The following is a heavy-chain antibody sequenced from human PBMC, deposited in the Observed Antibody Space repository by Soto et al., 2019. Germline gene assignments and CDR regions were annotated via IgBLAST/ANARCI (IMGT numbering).Heavy chain of an antibody. CDR2: IYSGGNT. CDR1: GFTVSSNF. J-gene: IGHJ4*02. CDR3: ARQYSGYDSMRD. V-gene: IGHV3-53*01. D-gene: IGHD5-12*01. Sequence: EVRLVESGGGLIQPGGSLRLSCVASGFTVSSNFMSWVRQAPGKGLEWVSIIYSGGNTYYAGFVKGRFSISRDNSKNTLYLQMNSLRDEDTAVYYCARQYSGYDSMRDWGQGTLVTVSS.